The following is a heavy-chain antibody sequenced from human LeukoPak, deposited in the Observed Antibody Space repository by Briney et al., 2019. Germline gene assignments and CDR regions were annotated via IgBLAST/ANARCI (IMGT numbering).Heavy chain of an antibody. CDR2: IYSGGST. CDR1: GFTVSSNY. CDR3: ARDLMGIAYRGAFYY. D-gene: IGHD6-13*01. J-gene: IGHJ4*02. V-gene: IGHV3-66*01. Sequence: GALRLSCAASGFTVSSNYMSWVRQAPGKGLEWVSVIYSGGSTYYADSVKGRFTISRDNAKNSLYLQMNSLRAKDTAVYYCARDLMGIAYRGAFYYWGQGTLVTVSS.